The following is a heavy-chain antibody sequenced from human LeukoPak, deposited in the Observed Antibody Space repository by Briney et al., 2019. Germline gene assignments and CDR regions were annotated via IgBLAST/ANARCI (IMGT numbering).Heavy chain of an antibody. J-gene: IGHJ6*02. CDR1: GFTFSSQG. Sequence: GGSLRLSCAASGFTFSSQGMHWVRQAPGKGLEWVAVISYDGNHKYYADSVKGRFTISRDNSESTLFLQMNSLRAEDTAVFYCARDAVDTANAVWGQGTTVTVSS. CDR2: ISYDGNHK. V-gene: IGHV3-30*03. D-gene: IGHD5-18*01. CDR3: ARDAVDTANAV.